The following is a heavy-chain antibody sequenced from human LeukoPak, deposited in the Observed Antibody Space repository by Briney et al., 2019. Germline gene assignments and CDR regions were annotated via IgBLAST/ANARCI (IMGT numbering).Heavy chain of an antibody. CDR2: INPDGSEK. CDR3: AWDNSAERGQQLAN. V-gene: IGHV3-7*04. J-gene: IGHJ4*02. CDR1: GFTFSRYW. Sequence: PGGSLRLSCVASGFTFSRYWMSWVRQAPGKGLELVANINPDGSEKYYVDSLKGRFTISRDSAKNSLYLQLNSLRAEDTAVYYRAWDNSAERGQQLANWGQGTLVTVSS. D-gene: IGHD6-13*01.